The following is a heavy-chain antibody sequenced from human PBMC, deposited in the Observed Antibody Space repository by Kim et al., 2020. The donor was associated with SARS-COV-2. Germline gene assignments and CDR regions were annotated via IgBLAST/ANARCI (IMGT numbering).Heavy chain of an antibody. CDR2: IKSKTDGGTT. V-gene: IGHV3-15*01. Sequence: GGSLRLSCAASGFTFSNAWMSWVRQAPGKGLEWVGRIKSKTDGGTTDYAAPGKGRFTISRDDSKNTLYLQMNSLKTEDTAVYYCTTTADCSSTSCYSYYYYYGMDVWGHGTPVTVSS. D-gene: IGHD2-2*02. J-gene: IGHJ6*02. CDR1: GFTFSNAW. CDR3: TTTADCSSTSCYSYYYYYGMDV.